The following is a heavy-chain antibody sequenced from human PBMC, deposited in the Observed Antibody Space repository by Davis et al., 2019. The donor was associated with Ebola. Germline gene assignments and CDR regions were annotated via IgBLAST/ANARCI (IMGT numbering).Heavy chain of an antibody. CDR2: ISFDGNNT. V-gene: IGHV3-30*04. Sequence: GGSLRLSCAASGFTFGGYALHCVRQSPGKGLEWVAAISFDGNNTFYADSLTGRFTVSRDNSKNTLYLQMNSLRPEDSAIYYCARDLWGMDVWGQGTTVAVSS. J-gene: IGHJ6*02. CDR1: GFTFGGYA. D-gene: IGHD2/OR15-2a*01. CDR3: ARDLWGMDV.